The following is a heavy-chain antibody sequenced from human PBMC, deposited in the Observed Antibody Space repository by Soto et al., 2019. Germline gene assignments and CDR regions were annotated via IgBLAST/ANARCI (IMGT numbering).Heavy chain of an antibody. V-gene: IGHV4-31*03. CDR3: ARSGYSGYDWVY. J-gene: IGHJ4*02. D-gene: IGHD5-12*01. Sequence: SETLSLTCTVSGGSISSGGYYWSWIRQHPGKGLEWIGYIYYSGSTYYNPSFKSRVTISVDTSKNQFSLKLSSVTAADTAVYYCARSGYSGYDWVYWGQGTPVTV. CDR1: GGSISSGGYY. CDR2: IYYSGST.